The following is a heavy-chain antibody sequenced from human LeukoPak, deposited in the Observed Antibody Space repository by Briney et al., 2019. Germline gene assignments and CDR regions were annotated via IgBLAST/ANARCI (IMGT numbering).Heavy chain of an antibody. J-gene: IGHJ5*02. Sequence: SETLSLTCTVSGGSISSSSYYWGWIRQPPGKGLEWIGSIYYSGSTYYNPSLKSRVTISVDTSKNQFSLKLSSVTAADTAVYYCARYHYYDSSALNWFDPWGQGTLVTVSS. D-gene: IGHD3-22*01. V-gene: IGHV4-39*07. CDR2: IYYSGST. CDR1: GGSISSSSYY. CDR3: ARYHYYDSSALNWFDP.